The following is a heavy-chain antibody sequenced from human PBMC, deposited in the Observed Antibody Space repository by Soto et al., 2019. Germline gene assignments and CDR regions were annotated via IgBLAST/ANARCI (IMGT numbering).Heavy chain of an antibody. CDR1: GFTFSSYG. J-gene: IGHJ6*02. CDR3: ARDIGIAAPTTPYYYYGMDV. V-gene: IGHV3-33*01. CDR2: IWYDGSNK. Sequence: GGSLRLSCAASGFTFSSYGMHWVRQAPGKGLEWVAVIWYDGSNKYYADSVKGRFTISRDNSKNTLYLQMNSLRAEDTAVYYCARDIGIAAPTTPYYYYGMDVWGQGTTVTV. D-gene: IGHD6-6*01.